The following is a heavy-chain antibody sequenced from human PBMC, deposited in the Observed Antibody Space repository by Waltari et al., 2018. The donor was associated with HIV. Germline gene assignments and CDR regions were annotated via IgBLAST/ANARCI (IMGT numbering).Heavy chain of an antibody. D-gene: IGHD1-26*01. Sequence: QVQLQESGPGLVKPSETLSLTCTVSGGSFNSYHWTWIRQPPGKGLEWIGYIYYTGRTNCNPSLKGRVNISVDTSKNQFSLKLSSVTAADTAVYYCARVLFAVGSNWFDPWGQGTLVTVSS. CDR3: ARVLFAVGSNWFDP. CDR1: GGSFNSYH. CDR2: IYYTGRT. J-gene: IGHJ5*02. V-gene: IGHV4-59*01.